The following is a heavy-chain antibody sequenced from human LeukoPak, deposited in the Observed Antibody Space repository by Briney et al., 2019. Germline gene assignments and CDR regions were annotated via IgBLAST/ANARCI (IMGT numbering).Heavy chain of an antibody. D-gene: IGHD2-2*01. Sequence: ASVKVSCKVSGYTLTELSMHWVRQAPGKGLEWLGGFDPEDGETIYAQKFQGRVTMTEDTSTDTAYMELSSLRSEDTAVYYCASCEYQLLSVGYYYYYMDVWGKGTTVTVSS. CDR1: GYTLTELS. J-gene: IGHJ6*03. CDR3: ASCEYQLLSVGYYYYYMDV. V-gene: IGHV1-24*01. CDR2: FDPEDGET.